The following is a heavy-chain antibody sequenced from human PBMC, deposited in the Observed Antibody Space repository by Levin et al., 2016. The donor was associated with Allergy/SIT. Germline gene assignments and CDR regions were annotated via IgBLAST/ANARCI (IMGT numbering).Heavy chain of an antibody. J-gene: IGHJ4*02. CDR3: AKVRIGGGKPTFFDH. D-gene: IGHD3-16*01. Sequence: GESLKISCAASGFTFSSHVMSWVRQAPGKGLEFVSSLSGGTSLTYYADSVKGRFTISRDNSKNTLYLQMNSLRAEDTAMYYCAKVRIGGGKPTFFDHWGQGTLVTVSS. CDR1: GFTFSSHV. CDR2: LSGGTSLT. V-gene: IGHV3-23*01.